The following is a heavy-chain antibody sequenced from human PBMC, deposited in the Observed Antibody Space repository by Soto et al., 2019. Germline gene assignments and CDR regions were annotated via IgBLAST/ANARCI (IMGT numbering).Heavy chain of an antibody. Sequence: GASVKVSCKASGYTFTSYGISWVRQAPGQGLEWMGWISAYNGNTNYAQKLQGRVTMTTDTSTSTAYMELRSLRSDDTAVYYCARDSSWSFVKEHWFDPWGQGTLVTVSS. CDR1: GYTFTSYG. CDR3: ARDSSWSFVKEHWFDP. J-gene: IGHJ5*02. V-gene: IGHV1-18*01. CDR2: ISAYNGNT. D-gene: IGHD6-6*01.